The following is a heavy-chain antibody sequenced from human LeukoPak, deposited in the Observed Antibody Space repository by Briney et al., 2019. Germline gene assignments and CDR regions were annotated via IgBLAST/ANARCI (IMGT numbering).Heavy chain of an antibody. V-gene: IGHV4-59*01. D-gene: IGHD3-22*01. CDR1: GGSISSYY. Sequence: PSETLSLTCTVSGGSISSYYWSWIRQPPGKGLEWVGYIYYSGSTNYNPSLKSRVTISVDTSKNQFSLKLSSVTAADTAVYYCARVSRGIGSGYYYFDYWGQGPLVTVSS. CDR2: IYYSGST. J-gene: IGHJ4*02. CDR3: ARVSRGIGSGYYYFDY.